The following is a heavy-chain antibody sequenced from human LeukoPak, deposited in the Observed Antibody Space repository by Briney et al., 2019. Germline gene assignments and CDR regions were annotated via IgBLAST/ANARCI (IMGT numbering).Heavy chain of an antibody. D-gene: IGHD3-10*01. CDR3: AKAGNDYYGSGSYYRENWFDP. J-gene: IGHJ5*02. Sequence: GGSLRLSCAASGFTFSSYAMSWVRQAPGKGLEWVSAISGSGGSTYYADSVKGRFTISRDNSKSTLYLQMNSLRAEDTAVYYCAKAGNDYYGSGSYYRENWFDPWGQGTLVTVSS. CDR2: ISGSGGST. V-gene: IGHV3-23*01. CDR1: GFTFSSYA.